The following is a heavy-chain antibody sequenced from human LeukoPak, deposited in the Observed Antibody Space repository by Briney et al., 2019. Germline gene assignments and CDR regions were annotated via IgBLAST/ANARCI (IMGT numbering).Heavy chain of an antibody. J-gene: IGHJ6*02. Sequence: WASVKVSCKASGGTFSSYAISWVRQAPGQGLEWMGWMNPNSGNTGYAQKFQGRVTMTRNTSISTAYMELSSLRSEDTAVYYCAARVRYGMDVWGQGTTVTVSS. CDR2: MNPNSGNT. CDR3: AARVRYGMDV. CDR1: GGTFSSYA. V-gene: IGHV1-8*02. D-gene: IGHD1-1*01.